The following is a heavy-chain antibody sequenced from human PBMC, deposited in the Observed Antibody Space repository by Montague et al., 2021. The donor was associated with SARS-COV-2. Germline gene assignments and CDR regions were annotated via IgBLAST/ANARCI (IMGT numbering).Heavy chain of an antibody. D-gene: IGHD1-1*01. V-gene: IGHV4-39*01. CDR2: VHYTGTT. CDR1: GGSITVSRYD. Sequence: SETLSLTCTVSGGSITVSRYDWGWIRQPPGKGLEWIGSVHYTGTTSYNASLKSRLTILVDTSENQFSLKMTSVTASDTAVYYCARHRANAGSFDIWGQGTMVTVSP. CDR3: ARHRANAGSFDI. J-gene: IGHJ3*02.